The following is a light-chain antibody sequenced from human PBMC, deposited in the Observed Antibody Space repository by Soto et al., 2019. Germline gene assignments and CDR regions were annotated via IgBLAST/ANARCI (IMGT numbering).Light chain of an antibody. CDR3: QQYGSSPFA. CDR2: GAS. V-gene: IGKV3-20*01. CDR1: QSVSSSY. Sequence: EIVLTQSPGTLSLSPGERATLSCRASQSVSSSYLAWYQQKPGQAPRIFIYGASSRATGIPDRFSGSGSGTDFTLTISRLETEDFAVYYCQQYGSSPFAFGQGTKLEIK. J-gene: IGKJ2*01.